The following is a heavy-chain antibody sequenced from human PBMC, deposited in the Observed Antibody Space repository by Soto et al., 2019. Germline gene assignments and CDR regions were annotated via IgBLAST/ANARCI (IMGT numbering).Heavy chain of an antibody. V-gene: IGHV3-33*01. CDR3: ASAVVPPTQHHFDY. D-gene: IGHD2-2*01. J-gene: IGHJ4*02. CDR1: GLTFSSYG. CDR2: IWDDGSEK. Sequence: QVQLVESGGGVVQPGRSLILSCAASGLTFSSYGMHWARQAPGKGLEWVAVIWDDGSEKYYADDVKGRFTISRDNSKNMLYLQMNSLRAEDTAVYYCASAVVPPTQHHFDYWGQGTLVTVSS.